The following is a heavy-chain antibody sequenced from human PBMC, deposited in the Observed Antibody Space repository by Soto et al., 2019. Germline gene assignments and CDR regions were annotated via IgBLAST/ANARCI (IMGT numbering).Heavy chain of an antibody. V-gene: IGHV3-23*01. Sequence: GGSLRLSCAASGFTFSSYAMSWVRQAPGKGLEWVSAISGSGGSTYYADSVKGRFTNSDDNSKNTLYLQMNSLRAEDTAVYYCAKDLPTIFGVVNPFGYYGMDVWGQGTTVTVSS. D-gene: IGHD3-3*01. CDR1: GFTFSSYA. CDR3: AKDLPTIFGVVNPFGYYGMDV. CDR2: ISGSGGST. J-gene: IGHJ6*02.